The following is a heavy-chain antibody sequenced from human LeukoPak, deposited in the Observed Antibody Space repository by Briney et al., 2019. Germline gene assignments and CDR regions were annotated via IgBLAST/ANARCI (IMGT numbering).Heavy chain of an antibody. D-gene: IGHD3-16*02. CDR3: AMGMITFGGVIVIPEVY. J-gene: IGHJ4*02. CDR2: IYTSGST. V-gene: IGHV4-61*02. Sequence: SETLSLTCTVSGGSISSGSYYWSWIRQPAGKGLEWIGRIYTSGSTNYNPPRKSRVTISVDTSKNQFALKLSSVTAADTAVYYCAMGMITFGGVIVIPEVYWGQGTLVTVSS. CDR1: GGSISSGSYY.